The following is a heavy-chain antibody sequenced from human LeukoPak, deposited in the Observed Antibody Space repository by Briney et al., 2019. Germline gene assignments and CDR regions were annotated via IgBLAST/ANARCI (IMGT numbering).Heavy chain of an antibody. J-gene: IGHJ4*02. CDR3: ARETSRIIYY. V-gene: IGHV4-38-2*02. Sequence: SETLSLTCTVSGYSISSGYYWGRIRQPPGKGLEWIANVYHNGNTFYNPSLKSRVTISVDTSNNQFSLTLTSVTAADTAVYFCARETSRIIYYWGQGMLVTVSS. CDR2: VYHNGNT. CDR1: GYSISSGYY.